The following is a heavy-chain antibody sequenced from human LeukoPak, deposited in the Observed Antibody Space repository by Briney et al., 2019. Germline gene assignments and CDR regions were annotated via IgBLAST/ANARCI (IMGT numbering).Heavy chain of an antibody. V-gene: IGHV3-23*01. CDR3: AKGGTSNYYYYYYMDV. D-gene: IGHD1-14*01. CDR1: GFTFSSYA. CDR2: ISGSGGST. J-gene: IGHJ6*03. Sequence: PAGSLRLSCAASGFTFSSYAMSWLRQAPGKGLEWVSAISGSGGSTYYADSVKGRFTISRDNSKNTLYLQMNSLRAEDTAVYYCAKGGTSNYYYYYYMDVWGKGTTVTVSS.